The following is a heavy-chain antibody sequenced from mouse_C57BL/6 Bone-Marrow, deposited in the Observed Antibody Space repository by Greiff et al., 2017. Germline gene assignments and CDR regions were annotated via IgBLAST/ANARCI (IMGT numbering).Heavy chain of an antibody. D-gene: IGHD1-1*01. V-gene: IGHV6-6*01. Sequence: EVKLVESGGGLVQPGGSMKLSCAASGFTFSDAWMDWVRQSPEKGLEWVAEIRNKANNHATYYAESVKGRFTISRDGSKSSVYLQMNSLRAEDTGIYYCTIPSYYYGSSYNAMDYWGQGTSVTVSS. J-gene: IGHJ4*01. CDR3: TIPSYYYGSSYNAMDY. CDR1: GFTFSDAW. CDR2: IRNKANNHAT.